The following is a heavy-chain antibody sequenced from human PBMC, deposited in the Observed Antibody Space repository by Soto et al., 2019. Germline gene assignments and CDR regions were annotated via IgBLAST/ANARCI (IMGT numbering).Heavy chain of an antibody. CDR3: AREVMATPPAGFDY. CDR1: GFTFSSYA. CDR2: ISYDGSNK. V-gene: IGHV3-30-3*01. J-gene: IGHJ4*02. Sequence: QVQLVESGGGVVQPGRSLRLSCAASGFTFSSYAMHWVRQAPGKGLEWVAVISYDGSNKYYADSVKGRFTISGDNSKNTLYLQMNSLRAEDTAVYYCAREVMATPPAGFDYWGQGTLVTVSS.